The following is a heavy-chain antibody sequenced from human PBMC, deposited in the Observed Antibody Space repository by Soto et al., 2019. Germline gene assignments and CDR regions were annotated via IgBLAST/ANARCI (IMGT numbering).Heavy chain of an antibody. J-gene: IGHJ4*02. Sequence: SVKVSCKASGGTFSSYTIIWVRQAPGQGLEWMGRIIPILGIANYAQKFQGRVTITADKSTSTAYMELSSLRSEDTAVYYCASSRPPDCSSTSCSDYWGQGTLVTVSS. V-gene: IGHV1-69*02. D-gene: IGHD2-2*01. CDR1: GGTFSSYT. CDR2: IIPILGIA. CDR3: ASSRPPDCSSTSCSDY.